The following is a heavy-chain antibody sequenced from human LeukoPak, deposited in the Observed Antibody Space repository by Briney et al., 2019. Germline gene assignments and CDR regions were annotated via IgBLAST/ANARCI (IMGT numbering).Heavy chain of an antibody. J-gene: IGHJ4*02. CDR1: GFTFSGSA. CDR2: IRSKDNSYAT. V-gene: IGHV3-73*01. D-gene: IGHD2-21*02. Sequence: PGGSLRPSCAASGFTFSGSAMHWVRQASGKGLEWVGRIRSKDNSYATAYGASVKGRFTISRDDSKNTAYLQMNSLKIEDTAVYYCTRLWGDCGGDCYSRDYWGQGTLVTVSS. CDR3: TRLWGDCGGDCYSRDY.